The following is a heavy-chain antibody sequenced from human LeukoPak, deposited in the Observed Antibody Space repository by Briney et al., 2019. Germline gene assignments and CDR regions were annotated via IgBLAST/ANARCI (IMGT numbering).Heavy chain of an antibody. V-gene: IGHV7-4-1*02. J-gene: IGHJ6*02. CDR3: ARYNPLPPYYYYGMDV. D-gene: IGHD1-1*01. Sequence: ASVKVSCKASGYTFTSYAMNWVRQAPGQGLEWMGWINTNTGNPTYAQGFTGRFVFSLDTSVSTAYLQISSLKAEDTAVYYCARYNPLPPYYYYGMDVWGQGTTVTVSS. CDR2: INTNTGNP. CDR1: GYTFTSYA.